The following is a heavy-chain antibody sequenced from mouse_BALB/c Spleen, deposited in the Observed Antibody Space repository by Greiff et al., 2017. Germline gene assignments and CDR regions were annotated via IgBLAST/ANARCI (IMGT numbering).Heavy chain of an antibody. CDR1: GFTFSSFG. V-gene: IGHV5-17*02. CDR2: ISSGSSTI. CDR3: ASHYFDY. J-gene: IGHJ2*01. Sequence: EVQLVESGGGLVQPGGSRKLSCAASGFTFSSFGMHWVRQAPEKGLEWVAYISSGSSTIYYADTVKGRFTISRDNPKNTLFLQMTSLRSEDTAMYYCASHYFDYWGQGTTLTVSS.